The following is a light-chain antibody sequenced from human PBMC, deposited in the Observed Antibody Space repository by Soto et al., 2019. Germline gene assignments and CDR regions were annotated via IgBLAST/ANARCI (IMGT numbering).Light chain of an antibody. CDR1: HDIGNS. V-gene: IGKV1-33*01. Sequence: DIQMTQSPPSLSASGGDRVTITCQSIHDIGNSLNCYQDKPGQAPKLVIYDADNLETGVPSTFSGNGYGTDFTFTISSLRPEDIATYYCQKSDHLPLFGPGTRVDMK. J-gene: IGKJ3*01. CDR3: QKSDHLPL. CDR2: DAD.